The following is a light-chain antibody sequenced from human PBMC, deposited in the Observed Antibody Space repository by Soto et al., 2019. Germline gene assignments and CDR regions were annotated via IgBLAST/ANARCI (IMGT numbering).Light chain of an antibody. J-gene: IGKJ2*01. V-gene: IGKV3-15*01. Sequence: EIVMTHSPATLSLSPCERVTLSFRASQSVSSKLAWYQQKPGQAPRLLIYGASIRATDIPARFSGSGSGTEFTLTISRLQSEDFAIFYCQQYSNWPYTFGQGT. CDR2: GAS. CDR3: QQYSNWPYT. CDR1: QSVSSK.